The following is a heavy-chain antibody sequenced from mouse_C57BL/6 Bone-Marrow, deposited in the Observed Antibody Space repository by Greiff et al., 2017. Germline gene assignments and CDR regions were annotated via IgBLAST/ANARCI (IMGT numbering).Heavy chain of an antibody. V-gene: IGHV3-8*01. D-gene: IGHD2-1*01. CDR1: GYSITSDY. Sequence: EVMLVESGPGLAKPSQTLSLTCSVTGYSITSDYWNWIRKFPGNKLEYMGYISYSGITYYNPSLKSRISITRDTSKNQYYLQLNSVTTEDTATYYCARFDGNYALWYFDVWGTGTTVTVSS. CDR3: ARFDGNYALWYFDV. CDR2: ISYSGIT. J-gene: IGHJ1*03.